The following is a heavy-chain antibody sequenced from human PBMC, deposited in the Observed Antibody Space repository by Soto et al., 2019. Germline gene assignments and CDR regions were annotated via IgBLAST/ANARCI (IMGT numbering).Heavy chain of an antibody. CDR2: IYPGDSDT. CDR3: ARQVAAERQPSYGMDV. J-gene: IGHJ6*02. Sequence: PGESLKISCKGSGYSFTSYWIGWVRQMPGKGLEWMGIIYPGDSDTRYSPSFQGQVTISADKSISTAYLQWSSLKASDTAMYYCARQVAAERQPSYGMDVWGQGTTVTVSS. V-gene: IGHV5-51*01. CDR1: GYSFTSYW. D-gene: IGHD6-13*01.